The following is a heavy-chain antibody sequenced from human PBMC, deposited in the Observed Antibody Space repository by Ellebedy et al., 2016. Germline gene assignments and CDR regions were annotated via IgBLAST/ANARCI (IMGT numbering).Heavy chain of an antibody. J-gene: IGHJ4*02. D-gene: IGHD3-10*01. Sequence: GESLKISXAASGFTFSSYAMSWVRQAPGKGLEWVSAISGSGGSTYYADSVKGRFTISRDNSKNTLYLQMNSLRAEDTAVYYCAKVPNYYYALNWGQGTLVTVSS. V-gene: IGHV3-23*01. CDR3: AKVPNYYYALN. CDR2: ISGSGGST. CDR1: GFTFSSYA.